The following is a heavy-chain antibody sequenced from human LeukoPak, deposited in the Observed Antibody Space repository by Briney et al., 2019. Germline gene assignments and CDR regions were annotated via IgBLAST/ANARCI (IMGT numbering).Heavy chain of an antibody. V-gene: IGHV4-38-2*02. CDR3: ARGRGSTSSGMVYAIRWFDP. Sequence: SETLSLTCTVSGYSISSGYYWGWIRQPPGKGLEWIGSIYHSGSTYYNPSLKSRVTISVDTSKNQFSLKLSSVTAADTAVYYCARGRGSTSSGMVYAIRWFDPWGQGTLVTVSS. J-gene: IGHJ5*02. CDR2: IYHSGST. CDR1: GYSISSGYY. D-gene: IGHD2-8*01.